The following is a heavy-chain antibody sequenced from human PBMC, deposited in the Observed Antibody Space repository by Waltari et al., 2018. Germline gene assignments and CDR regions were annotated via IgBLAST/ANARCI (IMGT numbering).Heavy chain of an antibody. CDR1: GFTFRSFS. CDR3: ARAITALSKTDY. CDR2: IISSSTYI. D-gene: IGHD5-18*01. V-gene: IGHV3-21*01. Sequence: EVQLVESGGGVVKPGGSLRLSCAASGFTFRSFSMNWVRQAPGKGLEWVLSIISSSTYIYYTDSVKGRFTISRDNAKNSLYLQMNSLRAEDTAVYYCARAITALSKTDYWGQGTLVTVSS. J-gene: IGHJ4*02.